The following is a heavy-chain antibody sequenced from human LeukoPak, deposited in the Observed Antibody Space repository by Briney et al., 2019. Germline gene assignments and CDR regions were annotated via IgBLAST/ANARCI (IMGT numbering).Heavy chain of an antibody. CDR1: GYTFTSYG. V-gene: IGHV1-18*01. CDR3: AIDLSRRKQWLVTLSRVEYDY. J-gene: IGHJ4*02. CDR2: ISAYNGNT. D-gene: IGHD6-19*01. Sequence: ASVKVSCKASGYTFTSYGISWVRQAPGQGLEWMGWISAYNGNTNYAQKLQGRVTMTTDTSTSTAYMELRSLRSDDTAVYYCAIDLSRRKQWLVTLSRVEYDYWGQGTLVTVSS.